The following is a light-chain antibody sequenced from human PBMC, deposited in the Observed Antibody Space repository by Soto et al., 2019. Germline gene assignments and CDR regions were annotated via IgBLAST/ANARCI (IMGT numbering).Light chain of an antibody. V-gene: IGKV3-11*01. J-gene: IGKJ2*01. CDR1: QSVSSY. CDR2: DAS. CDR3: QLRSNWPPYT. Sequence: EIVLTQSPATLSLSPGERATLSCRASQSVSSYLAWYQQKPGQAPRLLIYDASNRATGIPARFSGSGSGTDFTLTIRSIEPEDFAVYYCQLRSNWPPYTCGQGTKLEIK.